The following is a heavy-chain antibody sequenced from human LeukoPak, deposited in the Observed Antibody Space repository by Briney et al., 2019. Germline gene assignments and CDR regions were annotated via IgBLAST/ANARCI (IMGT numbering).Heavy chain of an antibody. V-gene: IGHV3-30*18. CDR2: ISYDGSNK. CDR3: AKGVRSGTYYNCFDP. J-gene: IGHJ5*02. CDR1: GFTFSNNG. D-gene: IGHD1-26*01. Sequence: GGSLRLSCAASGFTFSNNGMDWVRQAPGKGLEWVAVISYDGSNKYYADSVKGRFTISREHSKNSLYLQMSSLRPARTALYYCAKGVRSGTYYNCFDPWGQGTLVTVSS.